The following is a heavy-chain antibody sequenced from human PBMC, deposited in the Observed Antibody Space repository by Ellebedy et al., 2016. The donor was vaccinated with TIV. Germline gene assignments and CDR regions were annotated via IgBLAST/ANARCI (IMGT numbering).Heavy chain of an antibody. V-gene: IGHV1-8*01. CDR1: GYTFTSYD. CDR3: ARLVYCSSTSCYPRDY. Sequence: ASVKVSXXASGYTFTSYDINWVRQATGQGLEWMGWMNPNSGNTGYAQKFQGRVTMTRNTSISTAYMELSSLRSEDTAVYYCARLVYCSSTSCYPRDYWGQGTLVTVSS. CDR2: MNPNSGNT. D-gene: IGHD2-2*01. J-gene: IGHJ4*02.